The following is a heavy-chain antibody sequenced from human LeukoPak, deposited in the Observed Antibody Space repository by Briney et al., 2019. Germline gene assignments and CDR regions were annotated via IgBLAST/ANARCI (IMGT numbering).Heavy chain of an antibody. CDR1: GFTFSTNA. Sequence: GGSLRLSCLTSGFTFSTNAMSWVRQAPGKGLEWISGISGSGASTYYADSVTGRFTISRDNPRNTLYLQMNSLRGDGTAVYYCAKDVGKWESLHFFDYWGQGTLVTVSS. CDR3: AKDVGKWESLHFFDY. V-gene: IGHV3-23*01. D-gene: IGHD1-26*01. J-gene: IGHJ4*02. CDR2: ISGSGAST.